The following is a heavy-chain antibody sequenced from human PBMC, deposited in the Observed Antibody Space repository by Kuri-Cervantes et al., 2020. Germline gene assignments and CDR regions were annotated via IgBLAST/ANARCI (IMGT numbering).Heavy chain of an antibody. CDR1: GFTFSSYG. D-gene: IGHD3-9*01. J-gene: IGHJ6*02. V-gene: IGHV3-33*01. Sequence: GESLKISCAASGFTFSSYGMHWVRQAPGKGLEWVAVIWYDGSNKYYADSVKGRFTISRDNSKNTLYLQMNSLRAEDTAVYYCARDRGHYDILTGYYAYYYYGMDVWGQGTTVTVSS. CDR3: ARDRGHYDILTGYYAYYYYGMDV. CDR2: IWYDGSNK.